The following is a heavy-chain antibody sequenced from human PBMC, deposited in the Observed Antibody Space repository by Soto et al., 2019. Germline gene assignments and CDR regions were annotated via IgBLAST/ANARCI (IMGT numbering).Heavy chain of an antibody. CDR2: ISAYNGNT. CDR1: GYTFTSYC. V-gene: IGHV1-18*01. D-gene: IGHD3-9*01. Sequence: PPVKVSGKASGYTFTSYCISWVRQAPGKGLEWMGWISAYNGNTNYAQKLQGRVTMTTDTSTSTAYMELRSLRSDDTAVYYCARGDYDILTGRMRWFDPWGQGTLVTVSS. J-gene: IGHJ5*02. CDR3: ARGDYDILTGRMRWFDP.